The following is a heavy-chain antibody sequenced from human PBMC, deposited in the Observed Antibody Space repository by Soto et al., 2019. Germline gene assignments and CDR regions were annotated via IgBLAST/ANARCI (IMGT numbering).Heavy chain of an antibody. CDR2: IKSDGSGTI. V-gene: IGHV3-15*07. J-gene: IGHJ5*02. Sequence: GGSLRLSCVASGFTFSSYWMHWVRQAPGKGPLWVSRIKSDGSGTIDYAAPVKDRFNISRDDSKNTLYLQMNSLKTEDTAVYYCTAEDGWFDPWGQGTLVTVSS. CDR1: GFTFSSYW. CDR3: TAEDGWFDP.